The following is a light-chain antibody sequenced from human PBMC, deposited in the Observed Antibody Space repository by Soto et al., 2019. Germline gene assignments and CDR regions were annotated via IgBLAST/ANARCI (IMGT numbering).Light chain of an antibody. CDR3: QSYDTINQAGI. J-gene: IGLJ2*01. CDR2: QDN. V-gene: IGLV6-57*04. Sequence: VTQPHSVSESPGKTVTISCTRSSGSIARNYVQWYQQRPGGAPTTVIYQDNQRPSGVPDRFSGSIDSSSNSASLTISGLNTEDEADYYCQSYDTINQAGIFGGGTKLTVL. CDR1: SGSIARNY.